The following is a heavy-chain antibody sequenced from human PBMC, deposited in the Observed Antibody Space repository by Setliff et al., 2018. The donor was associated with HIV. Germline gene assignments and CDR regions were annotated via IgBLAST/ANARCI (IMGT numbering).Heavy chain of an antibody. V-gene: IGHV4-39*02. CDR3: GRGPRIVGASWAVIDY. CDR2: ISSSGST. D-gene: IGHD1-26*01. Sequence: PSETLSLTCTVSGGSMTSSNYYWGWIRQSPGRGLEWIGSISSSGSTTYHPSLKSRVTISVDTSKNHFSLNVSSLTTADTAVYYCGRGPRIVGASWAVIDYWGQGKPVTVS. J-gene: IGHJ4*02. CDR1: GGSMTSSNYY.